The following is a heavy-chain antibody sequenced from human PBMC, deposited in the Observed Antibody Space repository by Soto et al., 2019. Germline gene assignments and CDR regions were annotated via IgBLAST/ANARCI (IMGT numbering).Heavy chain of an antibody. V-gene: IGHV1-69*01. CDR1: RGTFTNYA. CDR3: ARDRAGYYSHFVY. CDR2: IMPFFGSG. D-gene: IGHD3-22*01. Sequence: QVYLVQSGAEVKKPGSSVKVSCKALRGTFTNYAFSWVRQAPGQGFEWMGGIMPFFGSGNYAQKFQGRINITADESTSSVYLELTSLRSEATAVYYCARDRAGYYSHFVYWGQGTLVTVSS. J-gene: IGHJ4*02.